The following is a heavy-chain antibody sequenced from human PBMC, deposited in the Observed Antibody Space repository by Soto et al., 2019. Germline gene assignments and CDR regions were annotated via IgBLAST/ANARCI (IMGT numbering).Heavy chain of an antibody. CDR1: GGTFSSYA. J-gene: IGHJ4*02. V-gene: IGHV1-69*12. CDR3: AGELRFLEGHSFDY. D-gene: IGHD3-3*01. CDR2: IIPIFGTA. Sequence: QVQLVQSGAEVKKPGSSVKVSCKASGGTFSSYAISWVRQAPGQGLEWMGGIIPIFGTANYAQKFQGRVTITADESTSTDYMELSSLRSEDTDVYDCAGELRFLEGHSFDYWGQGTLVTVSS.